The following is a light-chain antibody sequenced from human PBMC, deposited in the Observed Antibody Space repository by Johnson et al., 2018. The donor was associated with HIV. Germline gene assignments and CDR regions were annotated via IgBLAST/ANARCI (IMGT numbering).Light chain of an antibody. CDR1: SSNIGNNY. Sequence: QAVLTQPPSVSAAPGQKVTISCSGSSSNIGNNYLSWYQHLPGTAPRLLIYDNNKRPSGIPDRLSGSKSGTSATLGITGLQTGDEADYYCGTWDSSLSALYVSGTGTKVTVL. V-gene: IGLV1-51*01. J-gene: IGLJ1*01. CDR2: DNN. CDR3: GTWDSSLSALYV.